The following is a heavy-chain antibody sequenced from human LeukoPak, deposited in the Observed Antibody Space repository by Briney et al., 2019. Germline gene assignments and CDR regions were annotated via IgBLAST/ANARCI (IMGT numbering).Heavy chain of an antibody. CDR3: ARVIVGAKQGNLGWFDP. D-gene: IGHD1-26*01. CDR1: GGSISNCY. CDR2: IYTSGST. Sequence: SETLSLTCTVSGGSISNCYWSWIRQPAGKGLEWIGRIYTSGSTNYNPSLKSRVTMSVDTSKNQFSLKLSSATAADTAVYYCARVIVGAKQGNLGWFDPWGQGTLVTVSS. J-gene: IGHJ5*02. V-gene: IGHV4-4*07.